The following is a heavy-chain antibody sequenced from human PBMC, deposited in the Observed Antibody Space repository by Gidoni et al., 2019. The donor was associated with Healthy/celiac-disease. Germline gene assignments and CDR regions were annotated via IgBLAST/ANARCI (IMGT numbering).Heavy chain of an antibody. CDR3: ARDTVRGGLLADY. V-gene: IGHV4-38-2*02. CDR2: IYHSGST. J-gene: IGHJ4*02. D-gene: IGHD2-8*02. Sequence: QVQLQESGPGLVKPSETLTVTCAVSGYSISSGYYWGWCRQRPGKWLEWIGSIYHSGSTYYNPSLKSRVTISVDTSKNQFSLKLSSVTAADTAVYYCARDTVRGGLLADYWGQGTLVTVSS. CDR1: GYSISSGYY.